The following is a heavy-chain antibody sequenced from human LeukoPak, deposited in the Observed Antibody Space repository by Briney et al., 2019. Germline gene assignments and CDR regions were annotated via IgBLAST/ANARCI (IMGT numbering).Heavy chain of an antibody. J-gene: IGHJ4*02. CDR3: ASARTGDRDY. Sequence: KPSETLSLTCSVSGASISSSSYYWGWIRQPPGKGLEWIGSIYYSGITYYNPSLKSRVTISVDTSKNQFSLKLSSVTAADTAVYYCASARTGDRDYWGQGTLVTVSS. V-gene: IGHV4-39*07. D-gene: IGHD7-27*01. CDR1: GASISSSSYY. CDR2: IYYSGIT.